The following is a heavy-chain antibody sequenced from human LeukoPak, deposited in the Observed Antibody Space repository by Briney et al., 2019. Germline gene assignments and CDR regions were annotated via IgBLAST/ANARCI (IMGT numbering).Heavy chain of an antibody. CDR3: ARDRGWELLSWAAFDI. D-gene: IGHD1-26*01. Sequence: GGSLRLSCAASGFTFSSYWMSWVRQAPGKGLEGVANIKQDGSEKYYVDSAKGRFTISRDNAKNSLYLQMNSLRAEDTAVYYCARDRGWELLSWAAFDIWGQGTMVSVSS. V-gene: IGHV3-7*01. CDR2: IKQDGSEK. CDR1: GFTFSSYW. J-gene: IGHJ3*02.